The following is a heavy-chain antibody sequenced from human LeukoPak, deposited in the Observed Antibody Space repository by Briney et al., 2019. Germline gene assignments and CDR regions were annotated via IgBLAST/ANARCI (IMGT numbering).Heavy chain of an antibody. CDR2: IIPIFGTA. CDR1: GGTFSSYA. Sequence: GASVKVSCKASGGTFSSYAISWVRQAPGQGLEWMGRIIPIFGTANYAQKFQGRVTITTDESTSTAYMELSSLRSEDTAVCYCASGRVGMVYASTHFDYWGQGTLVTVSS. V-gene: IGHV1-69*05. J-gene: IGHJ4*02. CDR3: ASGRVGMVYASTHFDY. D-gene: IGHD2-8*01.